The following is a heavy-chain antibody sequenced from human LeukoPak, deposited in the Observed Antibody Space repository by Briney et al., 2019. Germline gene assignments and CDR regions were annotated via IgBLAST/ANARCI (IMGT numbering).Heavy chain of an antibody. CDR1: GGSFSGYY. J-gene: IGHJ4*02. CDR3: ARLDGYNIDY. Sequence: SETLSLTCAVYGGSFSGYYWSWIRQPPGKGLEWIGSIYYSGSTYYNPSPKSRVTISVDTSKNQFSLKLSSVTAADTAVYYCARLDGYNIDYWGQGTLVTVSS. D-gene: IGHD5-24*01. V-gene: IGHV4-34*01. CDR2: IYYSGST.